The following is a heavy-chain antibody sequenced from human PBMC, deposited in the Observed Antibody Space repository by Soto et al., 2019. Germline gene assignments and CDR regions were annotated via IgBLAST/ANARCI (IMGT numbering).Heavy chain of an antibody. CDR2: ISFDGSHK. D-gene: IGHD2-15*01. Sequence: QVLLVESGGGVVQPGRSLRLSCAGSGFTFSNYGLHWVRQAPGKGLDCVSFISFDGSHKYYADSVKGRFTISRDNSNNMLYLQMDSLTTEDTAVYYCAKDGAPRYCSRSSCHPAGAYWGQGTLVTVSS. CDR1: GFTFSNYG. J-gene: IGHJ4*02. V-gene: IGHV3-30*18. CDR3: AKDGAPRYCSRSSCHPAGAY.